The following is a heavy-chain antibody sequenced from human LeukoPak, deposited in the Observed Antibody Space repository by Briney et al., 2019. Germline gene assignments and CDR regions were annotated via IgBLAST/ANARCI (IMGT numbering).Heavy chain of an antibody. J-gene: IGHJ4*02. CDR1: GFTFSSYA. D-gene: IGHD6-13*01. V-gene: IGHV3-30-3*01. Sequence: GGSLRLSCAASGFTFSSYAMHWVRQAPGKGLEWVAVISYDGSNKYYADSVKGRFTISRDNSKNTLYLQMNSLRAEDTAVYYCAREVQLGPFDYWGQGTLVTVSS. CDR3: AREVQLGPFDY. CDR2: ISYDGSNK.